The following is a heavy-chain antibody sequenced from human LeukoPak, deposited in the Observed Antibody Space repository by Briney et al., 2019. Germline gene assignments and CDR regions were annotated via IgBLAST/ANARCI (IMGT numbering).Heavy chain of an antibody. CDR1: GYTFTGYY. Sequence: ASVKVSCKASGYTFTGYYMHWVRQAPGQGLEWMGWINPNSGGTNYAQKFQGRVTMARDTSISTAYMELSRLRSEDTAVYYCAMIPYCTSVTCYYLDYWGQGTLVTVSS. D-gene: IGHD2-8*01. V-gene: IGHV1-2*02. CDR2: INPNSGGT. CDR3: AMIPYCTSVTCYYLDY. J-gene: IGHJ4*02.